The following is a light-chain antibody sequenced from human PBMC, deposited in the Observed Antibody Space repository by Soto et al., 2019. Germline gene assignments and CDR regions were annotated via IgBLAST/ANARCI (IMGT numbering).Light chain of an antibody. V-gene: IGLV2-14*01. Sequence: QSVLTQPASVSGSPGQSITISCTGTSSDVGNYNYVSWYQQHPGKAPKLMIYEVSNRPSGVSNRFSGSKSGNTASLTISGLQAEDEADYYCCSYAGSYTPNWVFGGGTKLTVL. CDR2: EVS. J-gene: IGLJ3*02. CDR1: SSDVGNYNY. CDR3: CSYAGSYTPNWV.